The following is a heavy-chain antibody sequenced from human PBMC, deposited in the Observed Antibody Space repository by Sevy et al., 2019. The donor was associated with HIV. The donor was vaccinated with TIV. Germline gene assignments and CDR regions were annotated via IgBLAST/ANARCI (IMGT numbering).Heavy chain of an antibody. CDR1: GRTFSSYA. Sequence: ASVKVSCKASGRTFSSYAFSWVRQAPGQGLEWMGGIIPMFATANYVEKFQGRVTITADESTSTAYMELSSLRSEDTAVYYCARSISWFASFDYWGQGTLVTVSP. J-gene: IGHJ4*02. V-gene: IGHV1-69*13. D-gene: IGHD6-13*01. CDR3: ARSISWFASFDY. CDR2: IIPMFATA.